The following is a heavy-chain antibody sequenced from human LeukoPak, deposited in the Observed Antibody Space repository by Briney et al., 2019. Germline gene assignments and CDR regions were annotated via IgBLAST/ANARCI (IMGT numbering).Heavy chain of an antibody. J-gene: IGHJ6*02. CDR1: GFTFSSYG. V-gene: IGHV3-30*18. CDR2: ISYDGSNK. Sequence: GRSLRLSCAASGFTFSSYGMHWVRQAPGKGLGWVAVISYDGSNKYYADSVKGRFTISRDNSKNTLYLQMNSLRAEDTAVYYCAKVLRFLEWSLPLYGMDVWGQGTTVTVSS. D-gene: IGHD3-3*01. CDR3: AKVLRFLEWSLPLYGMDV.